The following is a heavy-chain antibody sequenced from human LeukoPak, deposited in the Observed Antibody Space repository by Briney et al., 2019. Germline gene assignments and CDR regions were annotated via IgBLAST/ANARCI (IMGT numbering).Heavy chain of an antibody. D-gene: IGHD2-15*01. Sequence: PSETLSLTCTVSGGSISSSSYYWGWIRQPPGKGLEWIGEINHSGSTNYNPSLKSRVTISVDTSKNQFSLKLSSVTAADTAVYYCARLHSGYSHRKFDYWGQGTLVTVSS. CDR3: ARLHSGYSHRKFDY. CDR2: INHSGST. V-gene: IGHV4-61*05. J-gene: IGHJ4*02. CDR1: GGSISSSSYY.